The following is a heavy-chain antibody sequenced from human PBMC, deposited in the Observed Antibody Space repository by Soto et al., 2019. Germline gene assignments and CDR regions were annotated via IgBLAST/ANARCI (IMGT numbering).Heavy chain of an antibody. Sequence: SETLSLTCTASGGSISSGGYYWSRIRQHPGKGLEWIGYIYYSGSTYYNPSLKSRVTISVDTSKNQFSLKLSSVTAADTAVYYCARGCSGGSCYFDDAFDIWGQGTMVTVSS. D-gene: IGHD2-15*01. J-gene: IGHJ3*02. V-gene: IGHV4-31*03. CDR1: GGSISSGGYY. CDR2: IYYSGST. CDR3: ARGCSGGSCYFDDAFDI.